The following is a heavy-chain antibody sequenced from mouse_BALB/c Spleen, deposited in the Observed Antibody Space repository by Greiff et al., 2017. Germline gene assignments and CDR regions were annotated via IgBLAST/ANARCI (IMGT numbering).Heavy chain of an antibody. CDR1: GFDFSRYW. J-gene: IGHJ4*01. CDR2: INPGSSTI. Sequence: EVKLLESGGGLVQPGGSLNLSCAASGFDFSRYWMSWARQAPGKGQEWIGEINPGSSTINYTPSLKDKFIISRDNAKNTLYLQMSKVRSEDTALYYCARLDGYFSMDYWGQGTSVTVSS. V-gene: IGHV4-2*02. D-gene: IGHD2-3*01. CDR3: ARLDGYFSMDY.